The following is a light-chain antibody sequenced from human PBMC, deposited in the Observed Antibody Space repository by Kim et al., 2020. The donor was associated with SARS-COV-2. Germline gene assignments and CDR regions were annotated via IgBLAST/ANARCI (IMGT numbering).Light chain of an antibody. J-gene: IGKJ5*01. V-gene: IGKV1-27*01. Sequence: ASIGDTVTITCRVSQGIGNHLAWYQQTPWKIPELLIYAASTLQSGVPSPFSGSGSGTVFTLTISSLQAEDVATYYCQNYYSAPNTFGQGTRLEIK. CDR1: QGIGNH. CDR2: AAS. CDR3: QNYYSAPNT.